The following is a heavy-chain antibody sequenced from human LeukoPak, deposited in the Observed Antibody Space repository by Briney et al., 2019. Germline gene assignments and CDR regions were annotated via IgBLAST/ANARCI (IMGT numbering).Heavy chain of an antibody. CDR1: GYSISSGYR. Sequence: SETLSLTCTVSGYSISSGYRWGWIRQPPGKGLEWIGSIYIGGTTFHNPSLKSRVTISLDTSKNQFSLGLSSVTAADTAVYHCARSGDKGYCSTTSCYGFDYWGQGILVTVSS. D-gene: IGHD2-2*01. CDR2: IYIGGTT. J-gene: IGHJ4*02. V-gene: IGHV4-38-2*02. CDR3: ARSGDKGYCSTTSCYGFDY.